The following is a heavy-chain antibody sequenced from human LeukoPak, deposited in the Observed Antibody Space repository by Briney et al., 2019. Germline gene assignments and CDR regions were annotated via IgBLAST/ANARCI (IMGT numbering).Heavy chain of an antibody. CDR1: GFTVRSNY. CDR3: AKDGDSSGYYWDS. V-gene: IGHV3-53*01. J-gene: IGHJ4*02. Sequence: GGSLRLSCAASGFTVRSNYMSWVRQAPGKGLEWVSVIYSGGSTYYADSVKGRFTISRDNSKSTLYLQMNSLRAEDTAVYFCAKDGDSSGYYWDSWGQGTLVTVSS. D-gene: IGHD3-22*01. CDR2: IYSGGST.